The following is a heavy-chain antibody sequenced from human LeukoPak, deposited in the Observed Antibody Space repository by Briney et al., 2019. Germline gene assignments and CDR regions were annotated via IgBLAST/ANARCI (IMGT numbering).Heavy chain of an antibody. Sequence: ASVKVSCKASGYTFTSYYMHWVRQAPGQGLEWMGIINPSGGSTSYAQKFQGRVTMTRDTSTSTVYMELSSLRSEDTAVYYCATDRSDFWSGYYNTHFDYWGQGTLVTVSS. J-gene: IGHJ4*02. CDR2: INPSGGST. CDR3: ATDRSDFWSGYYNTHFDY. V-gene: IGHV1-46*01. D-gene: IGHD3-3*01. CDR1: GYTFTSYY.